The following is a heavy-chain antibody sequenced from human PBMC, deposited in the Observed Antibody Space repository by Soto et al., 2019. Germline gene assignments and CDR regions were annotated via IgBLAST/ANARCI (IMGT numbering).Heavy chain of an antibody. J-gene: IGHJ4*02. Sequence: GGSLRLSCAASGFSISDCSMNWVRRAPGKGLEWISYISTNNDAIYYADSVKGRFTTSRDNAKNSLYLQMNSLRAEDTALYYCASVLGSRRSGSYPSYWGQGTLVTVSS. CDR2: ISTNNDAI. CDR3: ASVLGSRRSGSYPSY. D-gene: IGHD3-10*01. V-gene: IGHV3-48*01. CDR1: GFSISDCS.